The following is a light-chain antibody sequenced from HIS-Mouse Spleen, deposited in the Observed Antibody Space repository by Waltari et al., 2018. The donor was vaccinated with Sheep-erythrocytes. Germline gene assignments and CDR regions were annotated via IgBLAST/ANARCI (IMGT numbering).Light chain of an antibody. J-gene: IGKJ2*01. CDR3: QQLNSYPPYT. Sequence: DIQLTQSPSFLSASVGDRVPIPCRASQGISSYLAWYQQKPGKAPKLLIYAASTLQSGVPSRFSGSGSGTEFTLTISSLQPEDFATYYCQQLNSYPPYTFGQGTKLEIK. CDR1: QGISSY. CDR2: AAS. V-gene: IGKV1-9*01.